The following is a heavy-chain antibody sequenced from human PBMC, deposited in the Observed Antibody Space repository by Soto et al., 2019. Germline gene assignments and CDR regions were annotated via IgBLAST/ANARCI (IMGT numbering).Heavy chain of an antibody. D-gene: IGHD3-3*01. CDR2: MTPKRETP. CDR1: GYDFNIYD. V-gene: IGHV1-8*01. CDR3: ARGVHGCWSGETYYYAMDV. J-gene: IGHJ6*02. Sequence: QVHLVQSGAEVKKPGASVKVSCTASGYDFNIYDIHWVRQSTGQGLEWMGWMTPKRETPGYALKFQGTFTTTRATSRRAVYMELSSLGSEDTAVYFGARGVHGCWSGETYYYAMDVWGQGTTVTVSS.